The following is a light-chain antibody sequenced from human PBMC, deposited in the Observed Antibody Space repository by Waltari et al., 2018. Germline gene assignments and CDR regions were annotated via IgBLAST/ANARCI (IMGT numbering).Light chain of an antibody. J-gene: IGKJ2*01. Sequence: DIQMTQSPSTLSASVGDRITITCRASQRISTWLAWYQQKPRKAPKLLIYRASNLQSGVPSRFSGSGSGTEFTLTISSLQPDDFATYYCQQYETYSTFGQGTKLEIK. CDR2: RAS. V-gene: IGKV1-5*03. CDR3: QQYETYST. CDR1: QRISTW.